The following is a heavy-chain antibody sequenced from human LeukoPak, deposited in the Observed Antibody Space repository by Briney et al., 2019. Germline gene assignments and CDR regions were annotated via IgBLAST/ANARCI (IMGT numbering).Heavy chain of an antibody. CDR1: GASVSGSPYY. CDR2: IYSSGST. J-gene: IGHJ4*02. D-gene: IGHD1-26*01. CDR3: AKSGGYGLIDY. Sequence: SETLSLTCTVSGASVSGSPYYWGWIRQPPGKGLEWTGSIYSSGSTYYNTSLQSRVTISIETSKNQISLRLKSVTAADTAMYYCAKSGGYGLIDYWGQGTLVTVSS. V-gene: IGHV4-39*01.